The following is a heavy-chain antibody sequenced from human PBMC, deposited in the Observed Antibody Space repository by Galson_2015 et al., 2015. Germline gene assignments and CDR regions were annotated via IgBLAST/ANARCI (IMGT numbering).Heavy chain of an antibody. CDR1: GFTFSSYD. V-gene: IGHV3-33*01. J-gene: IGHJ6*03. Sequence: SLRLSCAASGFTFSSYDIHWVRQAPGKGLEWVAVIWYDGSNKYYADSVKGRFTISRDNSKNTLYLHMNSLRAEDTAVYYCAREGDLPGTTYNYYYMDVWGKGTTVTVSS. CDR3: AREGDLPGTTYNYYYMDV. D-gene: IGHD2/OR15-2a*01. CDR2: IWYDGSNK.